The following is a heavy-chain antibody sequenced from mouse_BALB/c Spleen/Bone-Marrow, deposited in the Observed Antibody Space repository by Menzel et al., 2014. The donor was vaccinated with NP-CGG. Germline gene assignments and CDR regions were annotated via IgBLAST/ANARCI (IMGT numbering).Heavy chain of an antibody. CDR1: GYTFTDYN. V-gene: IGHV1-18*01. CDR3: ARGEGYARDY. CDR2: IHPNYDST. Sequence: EVQLQESGAELVQPGASVKISCKASGYTFTDYNMDWVKQSHGKSLEWIGYIHPNYDSTSYNQKFKGKATLTVDKSSSTAYMELRSLTSEDTAVYYCARGEGYARDYWRQGASVTVSS. J-gene: IGHJ4*01.